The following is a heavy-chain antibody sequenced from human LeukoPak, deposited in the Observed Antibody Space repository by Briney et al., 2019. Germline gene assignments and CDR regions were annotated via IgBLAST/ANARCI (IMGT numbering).Heavy chain of an antibody. D-gene: IGHD3-3*01. CDR2: INHSGST. J-gene: IGHJ4*02. Sequence: YXSWIRXPPGKGLEWIGEINHSGSTNYNPSLKSRVTMSVDTSKNQFSLKLSSVTAADTAVYYCAREGGITIRIFDYWGQGTLVTVSS. CDR3: AREGGITIRIFDY. CDR1: Y. V-gene: IGHV4-34*01.